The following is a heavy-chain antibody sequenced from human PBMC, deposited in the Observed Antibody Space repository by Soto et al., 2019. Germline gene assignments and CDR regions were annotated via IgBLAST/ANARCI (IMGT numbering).Heavy chain of an antibody. Sequence: GGSLRLSCAASGFTFSRYAMHWVRQAPGEGLEWVAVISRDGSSKYYGDSVKGRFTVSRDNSNNTLYLSMTSLRPDDTAVFYCARSRNGAVPDSINFWGQGTLVTVAS. J-gene: IGHJ4*02. CDR2: ISRDGSSK. V-gene: IGHV3-30-3*01. D-gene: IGHD2-8*01. CDR1: GFTFSRYA. CDR3: ARSRNGAVPDSINF.